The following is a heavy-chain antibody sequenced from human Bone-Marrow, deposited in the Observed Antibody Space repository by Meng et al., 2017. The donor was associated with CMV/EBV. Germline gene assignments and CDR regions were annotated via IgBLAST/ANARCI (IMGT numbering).Heavy chain of an antibody. D-gene: IGHD6-13*01. CDR1: GYSFTSYW. J-gene: IGHJ4*02. CDR3: ARQSYSSSWYRGYYFDY. V-gene: IGHV5-51*01. Sequence: GESLKISCKGSGYSFTSYWIGWVRQMPGKGLERMGIIYPGDSDTRYSPSFQGQVTISADKSISTAYLQWSSLKASDTAMYYCARQSYSSSWYRGYYFDYWGQGTLVTVSS. CDR2: IYPGDSDT.